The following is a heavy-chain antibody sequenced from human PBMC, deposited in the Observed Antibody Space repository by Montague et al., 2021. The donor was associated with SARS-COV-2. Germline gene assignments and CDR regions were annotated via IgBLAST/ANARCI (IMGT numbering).Heavy chain of an antibody. CDR3: ARLRVEMATMIGNYYYYGMDV. CDR1: GFSLSTSGMC. Sequence: VTPTQTLTLTCTFSGFSLSTSGMCVSWIRQPLGKALEWLALIDWDDDKYYSTSLKTRLTISKDTSKNQVVLTMTNMDPVDTATYCARLRVEMATMIGNYYYYGMDVWGQGTTVTVSS. CDR2: IDWDDDK. V-gene: IGHV2-70*01. J-gene: IGHJ6*02. D-gene: IGHD5-24*01.